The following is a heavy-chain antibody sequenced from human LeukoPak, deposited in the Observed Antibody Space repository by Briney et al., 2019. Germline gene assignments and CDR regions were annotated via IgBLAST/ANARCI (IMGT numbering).Heavy chain of an antibody. Sequence: SVKVSCKASGGTFSSYAISWVRQAPGQGLEWMGRIIPILGIANYAQKFQGRVTITADKSTSTAYMELSSLRSEDTAVYYCARGNYDFWSAAPDAFDIWGQGTMVTVSS. CDR3: ARGNYDFWSAAPDAFDI. J-gene: IGHJ3*02. CDR2: IIPILGIA. D-gene: IGHD3-3*01. V-gene: IGHV1-69*04. CDR1: GGTFSSYA.